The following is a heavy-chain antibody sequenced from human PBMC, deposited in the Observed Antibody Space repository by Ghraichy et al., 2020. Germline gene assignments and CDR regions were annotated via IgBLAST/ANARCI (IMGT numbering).Heavy chain of an antibody. CDR1: GGSISPYS. CDR2: ISYSGRT. J-gene: IGHJ4*02. CDR3: ARDGENYGGSDWLDY. D-gene: IGHD1-26*01. V-gene: IGHV4-59*01. Sequence: SQTLSLTCTVSGGSISPYSWSWVRQPPGKGLEWIGYISYSGRTNYNPSLKGRVTISVDTSKNQFSLQLNSVSAADTAVYYCARDGENYGGSDWLDYWGQGTLVTVSS.